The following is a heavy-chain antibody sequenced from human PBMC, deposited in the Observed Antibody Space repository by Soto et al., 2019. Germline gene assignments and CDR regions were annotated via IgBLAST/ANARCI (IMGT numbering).Heavy chain of an antibody. V-gene: IGHV3-30-3*01. J-gene: IGHJ6*02. CDR3: AGGDNYYALGV. D-gene: IGHD2-15*01. CDR2: ISYDGSNK. Sequence: QLQLVESGGGVVQPGRSLRLSCAASGSTFSNYIMHWVRQAPGKGLEWVAFISYDGSNKDYADSVEGRFTISRDNSKSTLYLQLSSLRPEDTAVYYCAGGDNYYALGVWGQGTKVTGSS. CDR1: GSTFSNYI.